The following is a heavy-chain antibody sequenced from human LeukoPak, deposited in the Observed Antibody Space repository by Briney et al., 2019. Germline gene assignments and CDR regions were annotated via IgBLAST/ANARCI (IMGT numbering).Heavy chain of an antibody. V-gene: IGHV1-18*01. D-gene: IGHD6-19*01. CDR1: GYTFTSYG. CDR3: ARLEAVGGPDDY. J-gene: IGHJ4*02. CDR2: ISAYNGNT. Sequence: ASVKVSCKASGYTFTSYGISWVRQAPGQGLERMGWISAYNGNTNYAQKLQGRVTMTTDTSTSTAYMELRSLRSDDTAVYYCARLEAVGGPDDYWGQGTLVTVSS.